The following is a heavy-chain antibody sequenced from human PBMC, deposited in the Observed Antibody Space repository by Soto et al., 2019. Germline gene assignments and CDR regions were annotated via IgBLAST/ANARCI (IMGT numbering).Heavy chain of an antibody. CDR3: ARDGGLSRGCDF. V-gene: IGHV1-18*04. D-gene: IGHD5-12*01. CDR1: GYTFTSYG. Sequence: QVQLVQSGGEVKKPGASVNVSCKASGYTFTSYGICWVRQAPGQGLEWMGWVSSNNGNTEYAQKIQDRVTMTTDTSTNTAYMELRNLRSDDTAIYYCARDGGLSRGCDFWGQGTLLTVSS. CDR2: VSSNNGNT. J-gene: IGHJ4*02.